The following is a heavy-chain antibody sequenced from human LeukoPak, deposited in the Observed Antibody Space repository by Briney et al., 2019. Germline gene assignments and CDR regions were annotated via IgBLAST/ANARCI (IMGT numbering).Heavy chain of an antibody. D-gene: IGHD1-26*01. CDR1: GGTFSGYT. V-gene: IGHV1-69*02. CDR2: IIPILGIA. CDR3: ARAPAAPIVGATLYYFDY. J-gene: IGHJ4*02. Sequence: ASVKVSCKASGGTFSGYTISWVRQAPGQGLEWMGRIIPILGIANYAQKFQGRVTITADKSTSTAYMELSSLRSEDTAVYYCARAPAAPIVGATLYYFDYWGQGTLVTVSS.